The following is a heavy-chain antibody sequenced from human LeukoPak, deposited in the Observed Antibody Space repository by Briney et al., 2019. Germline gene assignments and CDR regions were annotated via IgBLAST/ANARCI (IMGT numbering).Heavy chain of an antibody. CDR1: GGSISSSSYY. CDR2: IYYSGSI. J-gene: IGHJ3*02. V-gene: IGHV4-39*07. CDR3: ARDRSGVHAFDI. Sequence: SETLSLTCTVSGGSISSSSYYWGWLRQPPGKGLERIGSIYYSGSIYYNPSLKSRVTISVDTSKNQFSLKLSSVTAADTAVYYCARDRSGVHAFDIWGQGTMVTVSS.